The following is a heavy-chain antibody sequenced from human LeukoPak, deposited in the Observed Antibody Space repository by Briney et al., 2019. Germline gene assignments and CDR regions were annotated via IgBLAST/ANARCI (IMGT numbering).Heavy chain of an antibody. V-gene: IGHV3-23*01. J-gene: IGHJ4*02. CDR1: GFSFSNYA. D-gene: IGHD5-12*01. CDR2: IIGSSGST. CDR3: AKGGYDYVEIGYFDY. Sequence: GGSLRLSCAASGFSFSNYAMSWVRQAPGKGLEWVSVIIGSSGSTFYADSVKGRFTISRNNSKNTLYLQMNSLRAEDTAVYYCAKGGYDYVEIGYFDYWGQGTLVTVSS.